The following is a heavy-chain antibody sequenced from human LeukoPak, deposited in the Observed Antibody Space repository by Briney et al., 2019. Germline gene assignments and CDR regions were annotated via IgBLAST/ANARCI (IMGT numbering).Heavy chain of an antibody. CDR1: GFTFSSYG. CDR2: ISYDGSNK. J-gene: IGHJ6*02. V-gene: IGHV3-30*18. D-gene: IGHD3-22*01. CDR3: AKESHYYDSSGYLMGYYGMDV. Sequence: GGSLRLSCAASGFTFSSYGMHWVRQAPGKGLEWVAVISYDGSNKYYADSVKGRFTISRDNSKNTLYLQMNSLRAEDTAVYYCAKESHYYDSSGYLMGYYGMDVWGQGTTVTVSS.